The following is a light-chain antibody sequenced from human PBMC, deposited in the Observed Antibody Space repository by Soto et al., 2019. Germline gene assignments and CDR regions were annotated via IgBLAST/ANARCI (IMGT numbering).Light chain of an antibody. Sequence: EIVLTQSPATLSLSPGERATLSCRASQRVSRYLAWYQQKPGQAPRLLIYDASNRATGIPARFSGSGSGTDFTLTISSLEPEDFAVYCCQQRSNWPRITFGQGTRLEIK. CDR1: QRVSRY. CDR2: DAS. V-gene: IGKV3-11*01. J-gene: IGKJ5*01. CDR3: QQRSNWPRIT.